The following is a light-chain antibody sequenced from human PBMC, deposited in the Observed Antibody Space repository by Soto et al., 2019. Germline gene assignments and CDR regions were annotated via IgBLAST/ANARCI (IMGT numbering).Light chain of an antibody. Sequence: IVLTQSPGTLSLSPGERATLSCRASQSARISLGWYQQKPGQAPRLLIYVASTRATGIPARFSGSGSGTEFTLTISSLQSEDFAVYYCQQYNNWPRTFGQGTKVDIK. J-gene: IGKJ1*01. CDR2: VAS. CDR1: QSARIS. CDR3: QQYNNWPRT. V-gene: IGKV3-15*01.